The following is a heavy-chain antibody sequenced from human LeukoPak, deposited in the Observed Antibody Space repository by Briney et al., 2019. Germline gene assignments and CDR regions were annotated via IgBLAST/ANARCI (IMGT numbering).Heavy chain of an antibody. V-gene: IGHV3-7*01. J-gene: IGHJ5*02. D-gene: IGHD3-10*01. Sequence: QPGGSLRLSCAASGFTFSSYWMSWVRQAPGKGLEWVANIKQDGSEKYYVDSVKGRFTISRDNAKNSLYLQMNSLRAEDTAVYYCASMVRGVITTGDHWFDPWGQGTLVTVSS. CDR1: GFTFSSYW. CDR3: ASMVRGVITTGDHWFDP. CDR2: IKQDGSEK.